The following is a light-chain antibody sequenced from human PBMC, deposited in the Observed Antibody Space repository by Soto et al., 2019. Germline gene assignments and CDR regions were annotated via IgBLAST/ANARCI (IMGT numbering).Light chain of an antibody. CDR3: QQYGSSGT. J-gene: IGKJ1*01. Sequence: EIVLTQSPGTLSLSPGERATLSYRASQSVSNNYLAWYQQKPGKAPRLLIYGASNRATGIPDRLSGSGSGTDFTLPIRRLEPEDSAVYYCQQYGSSGTFGQGTKVDIK. CDR1: QSVSNNY. V-gene: IGKV3-20*01. CDR2: GAS.